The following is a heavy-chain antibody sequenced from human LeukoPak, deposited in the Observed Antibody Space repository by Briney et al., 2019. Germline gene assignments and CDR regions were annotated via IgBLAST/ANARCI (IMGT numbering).Heavy chain of an antibody. Sequence: GGSLRLSCAASGFSFSNYWMGWVRQAPGKGLACVANIKTDGSETYYVDSVKGRFTISRDNAKNSLSLQMNSLRAEDTAIYYCVSAIRGSPIDYWGQGTLVSVTS. CDR1: GFSFSNYW. CDR3: VSAIRGSPIDY. D-gene: IGHD3-10*01. V-gene: IGHV3-7*01. CDR2: IKTDGSET. J-gene: IGHJ4*02.